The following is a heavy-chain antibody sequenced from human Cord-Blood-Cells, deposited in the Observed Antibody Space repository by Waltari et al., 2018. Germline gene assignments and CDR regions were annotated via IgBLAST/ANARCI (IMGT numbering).Heavy chain of an antibody. CDR1: GGTFSSYA. D-gene: IGHD6-6*01. CDR2: IIPIFGTA. J-gene: IGHJ6*03. V-gene: IGHV1-69*01. CDR3: ASGEYSSSSYYYYYMDV. Sequence: QVQLVQSGAEVKKPESSVKVSCTASGGTFSSYAISWVRQAPGQGLEWMGGIIPIFGTANYAQKFQGRVTITADESTSTAYMELSSVRSEDTAVYYCASGEYSSSSYYYYYMDVWGKGTTVTVSS.